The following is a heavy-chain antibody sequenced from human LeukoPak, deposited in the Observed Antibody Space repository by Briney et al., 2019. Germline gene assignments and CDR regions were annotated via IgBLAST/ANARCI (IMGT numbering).Heavy chain of an antibody. J-gene: IGHJ4*02. V-gene: IGHV4-61*02. Sequence: PSETLSLTCTVSGGLISSGSSYWSWIRQPAGKGLEWIGRIYTSGSIDYNPSLKSRVSFSVDTSKNQFSLKLSSVTAADTAVYYCATDTYVDTFNYWGQGTLVTVSS. CDR3: ATDTYVDTFNY. CDR2: IYTSGSI. D-gene: IGHD3-16*01. CDR1: GGLISSGSSY.